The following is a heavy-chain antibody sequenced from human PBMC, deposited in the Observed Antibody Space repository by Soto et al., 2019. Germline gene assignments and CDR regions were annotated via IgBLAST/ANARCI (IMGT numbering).Heavy chain of an antibody. CDR1: GGSISSYY. J-gene: IGHJ4*02. V-gene: IGHV4-59*01. CDR3: ARDSGMVRGVIHGY. Sequence: QVQLQESGPGLVKPSETLSLTCTVSGGSISSYYWSWIRQPPGKGLEWIGYIYYIGSTNYTPSLKRRVTISVDSSKNQFSLKLSSVTAADTAVYYCARDSGMVRGVIHGYWGQGTLVTVAS. CDR2: IYYIGST. D-gene: IGHD3-10*01.